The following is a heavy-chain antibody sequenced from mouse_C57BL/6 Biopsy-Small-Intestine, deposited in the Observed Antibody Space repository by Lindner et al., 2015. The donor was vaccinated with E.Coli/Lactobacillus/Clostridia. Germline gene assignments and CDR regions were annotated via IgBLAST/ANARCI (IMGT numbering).Heavy chain of an antibody. CDR2: IIPINDGR. D-gene: IGHD2-3*01. CDR1: GVSFSYE. CDR3: ARDGFVQETGTEDGFDV. J-gene: IGHJ3*01. Sequence: SVKVSCKASGVSFSYEITWVRQAPGQGLEWVGGIIPINDGRKYAQKFQGRVQITADKSTSTVYMELSSLTSEDTAIYYCARDGFVQETGTEDGFDVWGQGTLVTVSS. V-gene: IGHV1-4*01.